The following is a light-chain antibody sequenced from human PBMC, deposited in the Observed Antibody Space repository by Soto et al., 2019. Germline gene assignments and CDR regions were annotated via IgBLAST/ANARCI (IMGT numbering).Light chain of an antibody. CDR2: GTS. CDR1: ETIGRAY. Sequence: IVLTQSPGTVSLSPGERATLSCRASETIGRAYFAWYQHRPGRTPRLVLSGTSNRAAGVPDRFGGSGSGADFTLNISGVEPEDFAVYYCHQYATSPFTFGQGTKLEIK. J-gene: IGKJ2*01. V-gene: IGKV3-20*01. CDR3: HQYATSPFT.